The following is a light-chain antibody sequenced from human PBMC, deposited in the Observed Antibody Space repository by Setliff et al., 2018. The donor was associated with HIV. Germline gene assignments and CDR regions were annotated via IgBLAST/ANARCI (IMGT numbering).Light chain of an antibody. J-gene: IGLJ1*01. CDR3: SSYSSSSTLYV. CDR1: SSDVGGYNY. CDR2: DIN. V-gene: IGLV2-14*03. Sequence: QSVLTQPASVSGSPGQSITISCTGTSSDVGGYNYASWYQQHPGKVPKLIIYDINKRPSGVSSRFSGSKSGNTASLTISGLQAEDEADYYCSSYSSSSTLYVFGAGTKVTVL.